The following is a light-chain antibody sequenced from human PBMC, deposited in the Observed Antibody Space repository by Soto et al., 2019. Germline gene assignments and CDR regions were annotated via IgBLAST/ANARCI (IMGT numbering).Light chain of an antibody. J-gene: IGKJ1*01. CDR2: GAS. CDR3: QQYGSSGT. Sequence: EIVMTQSPATLSVSPGERATLSCRASQSVSDNLAWYKQTFGQAPRLLIYGASIRATGIPDRFSGSGSGTDFTLTISRLEPEDFAVYYCQQYGSSGTFGQGT. CDR1: QSVSDN. V-gene: IGKV3-20*01.